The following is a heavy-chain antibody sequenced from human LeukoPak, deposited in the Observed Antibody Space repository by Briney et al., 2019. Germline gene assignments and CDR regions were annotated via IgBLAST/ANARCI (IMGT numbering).Heavy chain of an antibody. D-gene: IGHD2-2*01. CDR2: INPSGGST. Sequence: ASVKVSCKASGYTFTSYYMHWVRQAPGQGLEWMGIINPSGGSTSYAQKFQGRVTMTRDTSTSTVYMELSSLRSEDTAVYYCARDSVVVPAAIRLLGYWGQGTLVTVSS. CDR3: ARDSVVVPAAIRLLGY. CDR1: GYTFTSYY. J-gene: IGHJ4*02. V-gene: IGHV1-46*01.